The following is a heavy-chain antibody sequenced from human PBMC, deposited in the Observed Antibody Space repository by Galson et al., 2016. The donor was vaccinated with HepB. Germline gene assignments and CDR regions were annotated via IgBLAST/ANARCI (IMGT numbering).Heavy chain of an antibody. Sequence: SVKVSCKASGYPFISYNMHWIRQAPGQGLEWMGIINLSDGSTRYAQKFQGRLTMTRDTSTSTAYMEVSSVRSDDTAVYHCARASSSSEYFQYWGQGTLVIVSS. CDR3: ARASSSSEYFQY. J-gene: IGHJ1*01. CDR1: GYPFISYN. V-gene: IGHV1-46*01. D-gene: IGHD6-6*01. CDR2: INLSDGST.